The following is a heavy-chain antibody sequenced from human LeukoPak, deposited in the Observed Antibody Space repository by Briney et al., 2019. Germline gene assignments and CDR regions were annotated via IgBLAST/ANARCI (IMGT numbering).Heavy chain of an antibody. CDR3: ASSVPARYHRDLNFDY. CDR2: INTNTGNP. V-gene: IGHV7-4-1*02. Sequence: ASVKVSFKASGYTFTSYAMNWVRQAPGQGLEWMGWINTNTGNPTYAQGFTGRFVFSLDTSVSTAYLQISSLKAEDTAVYYCASSVPARYHRDLNFDYWGQGTLVTVSS. D-gene: IGHD2-2*01. CDR1: GYTFTSYA. J-gene: IGHJ4*02.